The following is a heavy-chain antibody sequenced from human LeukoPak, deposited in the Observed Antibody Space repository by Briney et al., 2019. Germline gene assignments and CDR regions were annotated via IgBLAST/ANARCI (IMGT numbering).Heavy chain of an antibody. CDR3: ARDRKWELLGGYCDY. D-gene: IGHD1-26*01. V-gene: IGHV1-2*02. CDR2: INPNSGGT. CDR1: GYTFTGYY. J-gene: IGHJ4*02. Sequence: ASVKVSCKASGYTFTGYYMYWVRQAPGQGLEWMGWINPNSGGTNYAQKFQGRVTMTRDTSISTAYMELSRLRSDDTAVYYCARDRKWELLGGYCDYWGQGTLVTVSS.